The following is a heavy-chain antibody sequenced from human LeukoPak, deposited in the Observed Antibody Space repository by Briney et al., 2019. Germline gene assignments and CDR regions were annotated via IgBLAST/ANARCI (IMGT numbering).Heavy chain of an antibody. CDR1: EFTFSSYA. CDR2: ISSNGGST. J-gene: IGHJ3*02. V-gene: IGHV3-64D*09. Sequence: GGSLRLSCSASEFTFSSYAMHWVRQAPGKGLEYVSAISSNGGSTYYADSVKGRFTISRGNSKNTLYLQMSSLRAEDTAVYYCARNTGHHDAFDIWGQGTIVTVSS. D-gene: IGHD2-8*02. CDR3: ARNTGHHDAFDI.